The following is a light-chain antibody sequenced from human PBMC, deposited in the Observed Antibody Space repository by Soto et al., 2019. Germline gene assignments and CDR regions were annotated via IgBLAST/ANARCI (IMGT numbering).Light chain of an antibody. CDR2: DVS. Sequence: QSVLTQPASVSGSPGQSITISCTGTSSDVGGYNYVSWYQHHPGKAPKLMIYDVSNRPSGVSNRLSGSKSGNTASLTISGLQAEDEADYYCSSYTARSTLVFGAGTKLTVL. J-gene: IGLJ2*01. V-gene: IGLV2-14*03. CDR3: SSYTARSTLV. CDR1: SSDVGGYNY.